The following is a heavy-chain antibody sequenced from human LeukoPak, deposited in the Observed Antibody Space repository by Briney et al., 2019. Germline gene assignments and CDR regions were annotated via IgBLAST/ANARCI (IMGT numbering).Heavy chain of an antibody. D-gene: IGHD1-1*01. CDR1: GFTFSSYA. Sequence: GGSLRLSCAASGFTFSSYAMHWVRQAPGKGLEWVAVISYDGSNKYYADSVKGRFTISRDNSKNTLYLQMSSLRAEDTAVYYCVKDQGRYNSRYYFDYWGQGTLVTVSS. CDR3: VKDQGRYNSRYYFDY. J-gene: IGHJ4*02. CDR2: ISYDGSNK. V-gene: IGHV3-30*14.